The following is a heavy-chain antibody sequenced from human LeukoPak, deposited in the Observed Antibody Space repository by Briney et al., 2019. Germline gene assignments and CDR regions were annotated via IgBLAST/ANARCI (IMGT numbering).Heavy chain of an antibody. CDR1: GFTFSSYW. CDR2: IKQDGSEK. CDR3: AKLRSSGWYPPPHFDY. Sequence: GGSLRLSCAASGFTFSSYWMSWVRQAPGKGLEWVANIKQDGSEKYYVDSVKGRFTISRDNAKNSLYLQMNSLRAEDTALYYCAKLRSSGWYPPPHFDYWGQGTLVTVSS. D-gene: IGHD6-19*01. V-gene: IGHV3-7*03. J-gene: IGHJ4*02.